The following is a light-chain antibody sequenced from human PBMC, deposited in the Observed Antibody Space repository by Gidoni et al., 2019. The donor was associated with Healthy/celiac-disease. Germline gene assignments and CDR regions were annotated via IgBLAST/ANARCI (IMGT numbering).Light chain of an antibody. V-gene: IGLV2-14*03. J-gene: IGLJ2*01. CDR3: SSYTSSSTLGV. CDR2: DVS. CDR1: SSYVGGYNY. Sequence: QSALTQPASVSGSPGQSITISCTGTSSYVGGYNYVSWYQQHPGKAPKLMIYDVSNRPSGVSKRFSGSKSGNTASLTISGLQAEDEADYYCSSYTSSSTLGVFGGGTKLTVL.